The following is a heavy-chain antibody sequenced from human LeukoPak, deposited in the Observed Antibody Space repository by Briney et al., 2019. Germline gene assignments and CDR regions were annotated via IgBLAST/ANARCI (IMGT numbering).Heavy chain of an antibody. V-gene: IGHV4-34*01. CDR1: GGSFSVYY. Sequence: SETLSLTCAVYGGSFSVYYWSWLRQPPGKELEWIGEINHSGSTNYNPSLKSRVTISVDTSKNQISLKLSSVTAADTAVYYCARGKIPQLGQIYYHYYTDVWGKGTTVTVSS. CDR3: ARGKIPQLGQIYYHYYTDV. CDR2: INHSGST. J-gene: IGHJ6*03. D-gene: IGHD6-13*01.